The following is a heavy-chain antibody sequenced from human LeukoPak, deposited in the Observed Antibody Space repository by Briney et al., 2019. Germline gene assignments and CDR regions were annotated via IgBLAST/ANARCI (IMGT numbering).Heavy chain of an antibody. Sequence: SETLSLTCAVSGYSISSGYYWGWIGQPPGKGLEWIGSIYHSGSTYYNPSLKSRVTISVDTSKNQFSLKLSSVTAADTAVYYCARGRITMVRGVMGQYYFDYWGQGTLVTVSS. CDR3: ARGRITMVRGVMGQYYFDY. V-gene: IGHV4-38-2*01. CDR2: IYHSGST. J-gene: IGHJ4*02. CDR1: GYSISSGYY. D-gene: IGHD3-10*01.